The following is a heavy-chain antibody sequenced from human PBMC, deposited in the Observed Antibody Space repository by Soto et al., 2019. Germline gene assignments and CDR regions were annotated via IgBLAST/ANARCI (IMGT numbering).Heavy chain of an antibody. Sequence: QITLKESGPTLVKPTQTLTLTCTFSGFSLSTSGVGVGWIRQPPGKALEWLALIYWNDDKRYSPSLKSRLTITKDTSKNQVVLTMTNTDAVNTATYSSTHPHGDYWGQGTLVTVSS. J-gene: IGHJ4*02. CDR3: THPHGDY. CDR2: IYWNDDK. V-gene: IGHV2-5*01. CDR1: GFSLSTSGVG.